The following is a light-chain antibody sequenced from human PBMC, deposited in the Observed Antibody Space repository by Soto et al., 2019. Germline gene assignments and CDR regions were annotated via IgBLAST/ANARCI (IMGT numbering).Light chain of an antibody. CDR3: QQYGSAPRT. J-gene: IGKJ1*01. Sequence: EIVLTQSPGTLSMSPGEGATLACRARQTVGRDYLAWYQQKPGQGPRLLVHGATSRAADIPDRFSGSGSGTDFTLTISRLEAEDFAVYYCQQYGSAPRTFGQGTKVDIK. CDR1: QTVGRDY. V-gene: IGKV3-20*01. CDR2: GAT.